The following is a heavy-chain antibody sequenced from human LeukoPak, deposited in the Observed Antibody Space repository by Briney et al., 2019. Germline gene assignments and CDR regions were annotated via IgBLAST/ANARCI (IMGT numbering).Heavy chain of an antibody. CDR3: ASPSFTCSGGSCPYDY. V-gene: IGHV3-53*05. Sequence: GGSLRLSCAASGFTVSSNYMSWVRQAPGKGLEWVSVIYSGGSTYYADSVKGRFTISRDNSKNTLYLQMNSLRSEDTAVYYCASPSFTCSGGSCPYDYWGQGTLVTVSS. CDR2: IYSGGST. CDR1: GFTVSSNY. J-gene: IGHJ4*02. D-gene: IGHD2-15*01.